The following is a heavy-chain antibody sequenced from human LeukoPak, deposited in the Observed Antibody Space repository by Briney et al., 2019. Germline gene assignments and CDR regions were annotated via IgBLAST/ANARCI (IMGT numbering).Heavy chain of an antibody. Sequence: SETLSLTCTVSGGSISSYYWSWIRQPPGKGLEWIGYIYYSGSTNYNPSLKSRVTISVDTSKNQFSLKLSSVTAADTAVYYCARGGAVTTPSYYFDYWGQGTLVTVSS. CDR2: IYYSGST. D-gene: IGHD4-17*01. V-gene: IGHV4-59*01. J-gene: IGHJ4*02. CDR3: ARGGAVTTPSYYFDY. CDR1: GGSISSYY.